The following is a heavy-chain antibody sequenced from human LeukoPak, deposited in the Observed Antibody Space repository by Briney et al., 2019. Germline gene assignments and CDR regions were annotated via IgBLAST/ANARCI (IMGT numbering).Heavy chain of an antibody. D-gene: IGHD2/OR15-2a*01. CDR2: IIPIFGTA. Sequence: SVKVSCKASGYTFTSYAISWVRQAPGQGLEWMGGIIPIFGTANYAQKFQGRVTITTDESTSTAYMELSSLRSEDTAVYYCASATRGIVPYFDPWGQGTLVTVSS. CDR3: ASATRGIVPYFDP. V-gene: IGHV1-69*05. J-gene: IGHJ5*02. CDR1: GYTFTSYA.